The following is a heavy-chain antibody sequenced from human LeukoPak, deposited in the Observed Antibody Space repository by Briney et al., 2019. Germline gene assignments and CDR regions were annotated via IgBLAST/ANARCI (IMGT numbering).Heavy chain of an antibody. V-gene: IGHV1-69*04. CDR1: GGTFSSYA. Sequence: ASVKVSCKASGGTFSSYAISWVRQAPGQGLEWMGRIIPILGIANYAQKFQGRVTITADESTSTAYMELSSLRSEDTAVYYCAREGELLLGTFDYWGQGTLVAVSS. D-gene: IGHD1-26*01. CDR3: AREGELLLGTFDY. J-gene: IGHJ4*02. CDR2: IIPILGIA.